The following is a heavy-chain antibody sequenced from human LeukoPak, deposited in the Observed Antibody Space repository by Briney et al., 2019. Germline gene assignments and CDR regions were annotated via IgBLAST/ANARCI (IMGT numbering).Heavy chain of an antibody. Sequence: SETLSLTCAVYGVSFSGYYWSWIRQPPGKGLEWIGEINHSGSTNYNPSLKSRVTISVDTSKNQFSLKLSSVTAADTAVYYCARGPGARRGSYYGGGYNTKTKNWFDPWGQGTLVTVSS. D-gene: IGHD1-26*01. V-gene: IGHV4-34*01. J-gene: IGHJ5*02. CDR2: INHSGST. CDR3: ARGPGARRGSYYGGGYNTKTKNWFDP. CDR1: GVSFSGYY.